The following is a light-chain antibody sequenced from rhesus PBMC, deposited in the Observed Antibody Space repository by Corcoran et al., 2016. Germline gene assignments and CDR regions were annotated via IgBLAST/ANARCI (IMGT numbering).Light chain of an antibody. V-gene: IGKV3-42*01. Sequence: EIVMTQSPATLSLSPGERATLSCRASQSVSSSLAWYPQKPGQAPKLLIHGASSRATGPPDRFSGRGSGTEFTLTISSLEPEDVGVYYCQQDYSWPLTFGGGTKVELK. CDR3: QQDYSWPLT. CDR2: GAS. CDR1: QSVSSS. J-gene: IGKJ4*01.